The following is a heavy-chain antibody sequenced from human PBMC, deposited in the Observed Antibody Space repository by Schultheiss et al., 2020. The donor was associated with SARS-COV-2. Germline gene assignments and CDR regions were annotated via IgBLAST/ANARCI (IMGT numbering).Heavy chain of an antibody. CDR2: ISSSGSTI. J-gene: IGHJ5*02. CDR3: ASSLSLSGET. CDR1: GFTFSDYY. Sequence: GESLKISCAASGFTFSDYYMSWIRQAPGKGLEWVSYISSSGSTIYYADSVKGRFTISRDNAKNSLYLQMNSLRAEDTAVYYCASSLSLSGETWGQGTLVTVSS. D-gene: IGHD4-17*01. V-gene: IGHV3-11*01.